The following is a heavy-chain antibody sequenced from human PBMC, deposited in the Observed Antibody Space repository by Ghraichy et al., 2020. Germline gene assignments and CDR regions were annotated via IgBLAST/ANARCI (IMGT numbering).Heavy chain of an antibody. D-gene: IGHD6-13*01. Sequence: GGSLRLSCAASGFTFSSYSMNWVREAPGKGLEWVSSISSSSSYIYYADSVKGRFTISRDNAKNSLYLQMNSLRAEDTAVYYCARERGIAAAPSVFDLWGRGTLVTVSS. CDR1: GFTFSSYS. J-gene: IGHJ2*01. CDR3: ARERGIAAAPSVFDL. V-gene: IGHV3-21*01. CDR2: ISSSSSYI.